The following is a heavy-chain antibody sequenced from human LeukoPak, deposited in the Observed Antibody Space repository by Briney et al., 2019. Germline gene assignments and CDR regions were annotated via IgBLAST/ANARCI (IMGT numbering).Heavy chain of an antibody. D-gene: IGHD4-17*01. CDR2: INHSGST. CDR3: AREPVTTADYYYYYGMDV. Sequence: PSETLSLTCAVYGGSFSGYYWSWIRQPPGKGLEWIGEINHSGSTNYNPSLKSRVTISVDTSKNQFSLKLSSVTAADTAVYYCAREPVTTADYYYYYGMDVWGQGTTVIVSS. CDR1: GGSFSGYY. V-gene: IGHV4-34*01. J-gene: IGHJ6*02.